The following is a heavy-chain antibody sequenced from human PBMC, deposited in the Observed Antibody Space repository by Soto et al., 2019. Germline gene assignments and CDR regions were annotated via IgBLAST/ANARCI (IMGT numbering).Heavy chain of an antibody. CDR1: GFTFSDAW. CDR2: IKRRADGETT. Sequence: GGSLRLSCAASGFTFSDAWMSWVRQAPGKGLEWVGRIKRRADGETTDYAAPVKGRFTISRDDSKSTLYLQLNSLKTEDTAVYFCATDITVTPLGYWGQGTLVTVSS. D-gene: IGHD4-17*01. CDR3: ATDITVTPLGY. V-gene: IGHV3-15*01. J-gene: IGHJ4*02.